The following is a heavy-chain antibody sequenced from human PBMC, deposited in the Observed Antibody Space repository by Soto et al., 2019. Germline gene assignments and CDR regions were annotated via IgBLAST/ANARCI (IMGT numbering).Heavy chain of an antibody. CDR3: ASGHCSSSRYHYYYAMDV. Sequence: PSETLSLTCTVSGGSISSYYWSWIRQPPGKGLEWIGYIYYSGSTNYNPSLKSRVTISVDTSKNQFSLKLSSVTAADTAVYYCASGHCSSSRYHYYYAMDVWGQGTTVTVAS. J-gene: IGHJ6*02. CDR1: GGSISSYY. V-gene: IGHV4-59*08. CDR2: IYYSGST. D-gene: IGHD6-13*01.